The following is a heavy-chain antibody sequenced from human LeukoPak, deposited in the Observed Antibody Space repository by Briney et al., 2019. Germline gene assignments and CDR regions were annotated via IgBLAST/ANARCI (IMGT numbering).Heavy chain of an antibody. V-gene: IGHV1-69*01. CDR1: GGTFSSYA. D-gene: IGHD6-6*01. J-gene: IGHJ3*02. CDR3: ARDPIAARDDAFDI. CDR2: IIPIFGTA. Sequence: GSSVKASCKASGGTFSSYAISWVRQAPGQGLEWMGGIIPIFGTANYAQKFQGRVTITADESTSTAYMELSSLRSEDTAVYYCARDPIAARDDAFDIWGQGTMVTVSS.